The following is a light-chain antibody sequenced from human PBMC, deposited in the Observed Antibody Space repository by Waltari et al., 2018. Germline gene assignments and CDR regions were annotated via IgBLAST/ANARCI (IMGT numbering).Light chain of an antibody. CDR3: SSYTSSSTLVV. Sequence: SALTQPASVSGSPGQSITIPCTGTSSDVVGYNYVSWYQQHPGKAPKLMIYEVSNRPSGVSNRFSGSKSGNTASLTISGLQAEDEADYYCSSYTSSSTLVVFGGGTKLTVL. V-gene: IGLV2-14*01. CDR1: SSDVVGYNY. CDR2: EVS. J-gene: IGLJ2*01.